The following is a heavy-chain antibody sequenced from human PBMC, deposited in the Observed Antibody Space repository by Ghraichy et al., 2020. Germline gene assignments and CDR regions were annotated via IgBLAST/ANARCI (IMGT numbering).Heavy chain of an antibody. V-gene: IGHV3-23*01. CDR1: GFIFANSP. Sequence: GESLNISCAGSGFIFANSPMSWVRQAPGKGLEWVSTISGSGASEASAESVKGRFSISRDNSKNTLYLQMNSLRVEDTAIYYCAKLASCNGASCYGVDYWGQGTVVPVSS. CDR2: ISGSGASE. J-gene: IGHJ4*02. CDR3: AKLASCNGASCYGVDY. D-gene: IGHD2-15*01.